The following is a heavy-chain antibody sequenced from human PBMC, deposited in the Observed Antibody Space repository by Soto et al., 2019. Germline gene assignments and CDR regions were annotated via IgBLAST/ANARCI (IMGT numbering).Heavy chain of an antibody. J-gene: IGHJ3*02. Sequence: GGSLRLSCAASGFTFSSYAMHWVRQALGKGLEWVAVISYDGSNKYYADSVKGRFTISRDNSKNTLYLQMNSLRAEDTAVYYCARDDHAVFGAFDIWGQGTMVTVSS. CDR3: ARDDHAVFGAFDI. D-gene: IGHD2-8*01. V-gene: IGHV3-30*04. CDR1: GFTFSSYA. CDR2: ISYDGSNK.